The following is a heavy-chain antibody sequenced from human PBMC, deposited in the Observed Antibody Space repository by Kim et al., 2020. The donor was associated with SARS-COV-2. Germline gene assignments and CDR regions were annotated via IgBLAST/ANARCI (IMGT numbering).Heavy chain of an antibody. J-gene: IGHJ4*02. CDR2: DGSGK. Sequence: DGSGKYYVGSVKGPFTISRDNAKNSLYLQMNSLRAEDTAVYYCATSSFDYWGQGTLVTVSS. V-gene: IGHV3-7*01. CDR3: ATSSFDY.